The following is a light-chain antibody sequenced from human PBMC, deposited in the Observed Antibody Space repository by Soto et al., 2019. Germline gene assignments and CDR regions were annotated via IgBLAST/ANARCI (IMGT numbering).Light chain of an antibody. CDR2: AAS. J-gene: IGKJ4*01. Sequence: DIQMTQSPSSLSASVGDRVTITCRASQSISSYLNWYQQKPGKAPKLLIYAASSLQSGVPSRFSCSGSGTDFTLTISSLQHEDFATYYCQQSYSTPLHFGGGTKVEIK. CDR3: QQSYSTPLH. CDR1: QSISSY. V-gene: IGKV1-39*01.